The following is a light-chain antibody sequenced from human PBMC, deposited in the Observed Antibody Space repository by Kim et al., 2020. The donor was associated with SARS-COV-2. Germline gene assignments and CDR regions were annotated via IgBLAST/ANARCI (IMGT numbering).Light chain of an antibody. J-gene: IGKJ1*01. Sequence: DIQMTQSPSSVSASVGDRVTITCRASQDIRIFLAWFQQKPGNAPKSLIHGASTLQSGVPSNFSGSGSGTDFALTISSLQPEDFGTYYCQQYTTYPRTFGPGTKVDIK. CDR2: GAS. CDR3: QQYTTYPRT. V-gene: IGKV1-16*02. CDR1: QDIRIF.